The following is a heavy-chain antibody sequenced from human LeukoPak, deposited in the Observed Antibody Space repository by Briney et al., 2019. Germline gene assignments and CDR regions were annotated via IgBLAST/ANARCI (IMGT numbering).Heavy chain of an antibody. V-gene: IGHV4-4*07. CDR3: ARARYYDSSGYSDYFDY. CDR2: IYTSGST. D-gene: IGHD3-22*01. J-gene: IGHJ4*02. CDR1: GGSISSYY. Sequence: SETLSLTCTVSGGSISSYYWSWIRQPAGKGLEWIGRIYTSGSTNYNPSLKSRVTMSVDTSKNQFSLKLSSVTAADTAVYYCARARYYDSSGYSDYFDYWGQGTLVTVST.